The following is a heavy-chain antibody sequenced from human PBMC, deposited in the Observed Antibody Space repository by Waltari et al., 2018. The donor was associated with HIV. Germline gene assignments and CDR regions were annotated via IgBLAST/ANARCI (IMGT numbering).Heavy chain of an antibody. V-gene: IGHV3-33*01. CDR2: IWLGDGNAK. D-gene: IGHD3-22*01. Sequence: QVQLVESGGGVVQPGTSLRLSCAASGFRFRNYAMHWARQAPGKGLDGVALIWLGDGNAKYYTDSVRSRFTISRDNSKNTLYLQMNSLRAEDTAVYYCARRVGSTGSYDRLDPWGQGTLVTVSS. J-gene: IGHJ5*02. CDR1: GFRFRNYA. CDR3: ARRVGSTGSYDRLDP.